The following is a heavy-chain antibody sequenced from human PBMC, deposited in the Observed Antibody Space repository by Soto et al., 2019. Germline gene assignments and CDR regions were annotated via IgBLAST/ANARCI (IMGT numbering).Heavy chain of an antibody. V-gene: IGHV4-59*08. CDR3: ATNRYDFWRGYYTGDHYHYMDV. Sequence: QVQLQESGPGLVKPSETLSLTCTVSGGSISSYYWSWIRQPPGKGLEWIGYIYYSGSTNYNPSLKRRVTISVDTAKNQFSLQLSSVTAADTAVYYCATNRYDFWRGYYTGDHYHYMDVWGKGTTVTVSS. CDR2: IYYSGST. CDR1: GGSISSYY. J-gene: IGHJ6*03. D-gene: IGHD3-3*01.